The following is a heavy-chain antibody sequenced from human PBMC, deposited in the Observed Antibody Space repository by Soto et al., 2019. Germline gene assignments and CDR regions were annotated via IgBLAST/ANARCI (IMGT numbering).Heavy chain of an antibody. J-gene: IGHJ6*03. V-gene: IGHV4-59*08. D-gene: IGHD2-15*01. Sequence: PSETMYLTCTASGDSIRSYYWTWSLQPPGKGLEWIGYIYYSGSTNYNPSLKSRVTISVDTSKNQFSLKLSSVTAADTAVYYCARSPLGYCSCGSCITARDLYYMDVWGKGITVTVLL. CDR2: IYYSGST. CDR1: GDSIRSYY. CDR3: ARSPLGYCSCGSCITARDLYYMDV.